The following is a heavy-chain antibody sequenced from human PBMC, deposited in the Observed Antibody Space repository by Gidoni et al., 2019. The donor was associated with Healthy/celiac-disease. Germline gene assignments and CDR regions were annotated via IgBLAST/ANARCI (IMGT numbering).Heavy chain of an antibody. Sequence: QVQLVQSGAEVKKPGASVKVSCKASGYTFTSYAINWVRQATGQGLEWMGWMNPNSGNTGYAQKVQGRVTMTRNTSISTAYMELSSLRSEDTAVYYCARGEDYYGDYFWGLRGWFDPWGQGTLVTVSS. CDR1: GYTFTSYA. V-gene: IGHV1-8*01. D-gene: IGHD4-17*01. J-gene: IGHJ5*02. CDR3: ARGEDYYGDYFWGLRGWFDP. CDR2: MNPNSGNT.